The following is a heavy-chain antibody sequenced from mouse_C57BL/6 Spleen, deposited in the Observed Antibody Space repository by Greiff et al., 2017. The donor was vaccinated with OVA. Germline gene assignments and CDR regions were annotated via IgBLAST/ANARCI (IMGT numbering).Heavy chain of an antibody. CDR2: IDPSDSYT. CDR3: ARRGDPYYFDD. J-gene: IGHJ2*01. CDR1: GYTFTSYW. V-gene: IGHV1-69*01. Sequence: QVQLQQPGAELVMPGASVKLSCKASGYTFTSYWMHWVKQRPGQGLEWIGEIDPSDSYTNYNQKFKGKSTLTVDKSSSTAYMQLSSLTSEDSAVYYCARRGDPYYFDDWGQGTTLTVSS. D-gene: IGHD3-3*01.